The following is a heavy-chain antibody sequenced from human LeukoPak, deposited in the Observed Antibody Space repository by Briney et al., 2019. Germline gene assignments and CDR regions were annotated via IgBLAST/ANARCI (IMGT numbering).Heavy chain of an antibody. V-gene: IGHV4-34*01. CDR2: INHSGST. D-gene: IGHD1-26*01. J-gene: IGHJ6*02. CDR1: GGSFSGYY. CDR3: AGILDSYYLRYGMDV. Sequence: TPSETLSLTCAVYGGSFSGYYWSWIRQPPGKGLEWIGEINHSGSTNYNPSLKSRVTISVDTSKNQFSLKLSSVTAADTAVYYCAGILDSYYLRYGMDVWGQGTTVTVSS.